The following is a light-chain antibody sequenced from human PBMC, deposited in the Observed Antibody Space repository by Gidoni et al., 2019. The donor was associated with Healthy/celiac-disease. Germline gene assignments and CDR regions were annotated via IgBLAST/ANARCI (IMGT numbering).Light chain of an antibody. V-gene: IGLV2-14*01. CDR1: SSDVGGYNY. J-gene: IGLJ3*02. CDR2: DVS. Sequence: QSALTQPASVSGSPGQSITISCTGTSSDVGGYNYVSWYQQHPGKAPKLMIYDVSNRPSGVSNPFSGSKSGNTASLTISGLQAEDEADYYCSSYTSSSTLVFGGGTKLTVL. CDR3: SSYTSSSTLV.